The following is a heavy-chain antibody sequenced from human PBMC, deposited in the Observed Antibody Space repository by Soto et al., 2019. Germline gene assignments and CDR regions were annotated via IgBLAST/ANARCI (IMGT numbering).Heavy chain of an antibody. Sequence: EVQLLESGGGLVQPGGSLSLSCAASAFTFNNYAMSWVRQAPGKGLEWVSGIGGSGRTTYYADSEKGPFTISRDNSNNTLFLQMNSLRAEDTAVYYCAKSRYSDSSGDFYDYWGQGTLVTVSS. J-gene: IGHJ4*02. CDR1: AFTFNNYA. CDR2: IGGSGRTT. V-gene: IGHV3-23*01. CDR3: AKSRYSDSSGDFYDY. D-gene: IGHD3-22*01.